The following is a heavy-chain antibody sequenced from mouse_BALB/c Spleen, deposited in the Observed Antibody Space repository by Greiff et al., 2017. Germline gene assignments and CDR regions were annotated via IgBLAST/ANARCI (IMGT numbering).Heavy chain of an antibody. CDR2: INPNNGGT. J-gene: IGHJ4*01. D-gene: IGHD2-1*01. CDR1: GYTFTDYN. Sequence: DVQLVESGPELVKPGASVKIPCKASGYTFTDYNMDWVKQSHGKSLEWIGDINPNNGGTIYNQKFKGKATLTVDKSSSTAYMELRSLTSEDTAVYYCARGGGNYQVFPYYAMDYWGQGTSVTVSS. CDR3: ARGGGNYQVFPYYAMDY. V-gene: IGHV1-18*01.